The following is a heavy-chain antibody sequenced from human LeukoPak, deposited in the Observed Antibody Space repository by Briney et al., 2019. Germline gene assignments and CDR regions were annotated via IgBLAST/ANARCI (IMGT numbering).Heavy chain of an antibody. CDR2: ISSSSSYI. J-gene: IGHJ4*02. V-gene: IGHV3-21*01. CDR3: ARVLYSGYDSDY. Sequence: GGSLRLSCAASGFTFSSYSMNWVRQAPGKGLEWVSSISSSSSYICYADSVKGRFTISRDNAKNSLYLQMNSLRAEDTAVYYCARVLYSGYDSDYWGQGTLVTVSS. D-gene: IGHD5-12*01. CDR1: GFTFSSYS.